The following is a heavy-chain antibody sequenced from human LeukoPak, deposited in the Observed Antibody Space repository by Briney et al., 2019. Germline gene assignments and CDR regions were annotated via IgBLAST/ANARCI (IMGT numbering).Heavy chain of an antibody. CDR3: ARDRGFTYTYKYSDY. Sequence: GSLRLSCAASGFTFSSYAMSWVRQAPGKGLEWVSAISGSGGSTYYADSVKGRFTISRDNSKNTLYLQMNSLRAEDTAVYYCARDRGFTYTYKYSDYWGQGTLVTVSS. D-gene: IGHD1-1*01. CDR1: GFTFSSYA. V-gene: IGHV3-23*01. J-gene: IGHJ4*02. CDR2: ISGSGGST.